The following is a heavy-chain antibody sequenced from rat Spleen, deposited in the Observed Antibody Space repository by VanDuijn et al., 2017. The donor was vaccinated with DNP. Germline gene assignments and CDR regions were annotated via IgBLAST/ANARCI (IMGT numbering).Heavy chain of an antibody. CDR3: ARHGRVTTVATYWYFDF. CDR2: ISTGGGNA. CDR1: GFSFSDYA. J-gene: IGHJ1*01. V-gene: IGHV5S23*01. D-gene: IGHD1-3*01. Sequence: EVQLVESGGGLVQPGNSLKLSCAASGFSFSDYAMAWVRQSPKKGLEWVATISTGGGNAYYRDSVKGRFTISRDNAKSTLYLQMDSLRSEDTATYFCARHGRVTTVATYWYFDFWGPGTMVTVSS.